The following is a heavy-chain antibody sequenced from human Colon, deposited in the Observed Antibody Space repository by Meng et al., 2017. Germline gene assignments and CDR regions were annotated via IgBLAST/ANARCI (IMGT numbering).Heavy chain of an antibody. Sequence: QIHLHQSATGLVKPSHTLSLTCAHPGDSVSSNSAAWNWIRQSPSRGLEWLGRTYYRSKWYNDYAVSVKSRITINPDTSKNQFSLQLNSVTPEDTAVYYCARDSSSSAYSPFDYWGQGTLVTVSS. CDR2: TYYRSKWYN. CDR3: ARDSSSSAYSPFDY. V-gene: IGHV6-1*01. J-gene: IGHJ4*02. D-gene: IGHD3-22*01. CDR1: GDSVSSNSAA.